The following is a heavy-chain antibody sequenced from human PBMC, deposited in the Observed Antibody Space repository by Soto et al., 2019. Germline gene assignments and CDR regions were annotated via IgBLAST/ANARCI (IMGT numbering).Heavy chain of an antibody. CDR3: ARPNSSRWNFESYGMDV. V-gene: IGHV5-10-1*01. CDR1: GYSFTSYW. Sequence: GESLKISCKGSGYSFTSYWISWVRQMPGKGLEWMGRIDPSDSYTNYSPSFQGHVTISADKSISTAYLQWSSLKASDTAMYYCARPNSSRWNFESYGMDVWGQGNMVTVSS. CDR2: IDPSDSYT. J-gene: IGHJ6*02. D-gene: IGHD6-13*01.